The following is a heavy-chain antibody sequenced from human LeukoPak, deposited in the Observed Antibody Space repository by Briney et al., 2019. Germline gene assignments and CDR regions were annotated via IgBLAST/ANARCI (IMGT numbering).Heavy chain of an antibody. CDR3: ARVAAASRHAFDI. D-gene: IGHD6-13*01. Sequence: PGGSLRLSCAASGFTFSSYSMNWVRQAPGKGLEWVSYIRSSSSTIYYADSVKGRFTISRDNAKNSLYLQMNSLRAEDTAVYYCARVAAASRHAFDIWGQGTMVTVSS. J-gene: IGHJ3*02. V-gene: IGHV3-48*04. CDR1: GFTFSSYS. CDR2: IRSSSSTI.